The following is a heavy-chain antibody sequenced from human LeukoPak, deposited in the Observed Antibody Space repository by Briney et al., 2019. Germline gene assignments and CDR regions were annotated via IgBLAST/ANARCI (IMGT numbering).Heavy chain of an antibody. D-gene: IGHD6-13*01. Sequence: GGSLRLSCVASGFTFSSYAMSWVRQAPGKGREWVSAISGSGGSTYYADSVKGRFTISRDNSKNTMYLQMNSLRAEDTAVYYCAKVTSSSWYFDYWGQGTLVTVSS. J-gene: IGHJ4*02. CDR1: GFTFSSYA. CDR2: ISGSGGST. V-gene: IGHV3-23*01. CDR3: AKVTSSSWYFDY.